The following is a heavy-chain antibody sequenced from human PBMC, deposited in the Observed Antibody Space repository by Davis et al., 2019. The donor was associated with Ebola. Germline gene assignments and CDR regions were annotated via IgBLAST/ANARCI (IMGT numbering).Heavy chain of an antibody. CDR3: ARLREPEYSLWYLDL. CDR2: IIPIFGTA. CDR1: GGTFSSYA. D-gene: IGHD2/OR15-2a*01. Sequence: AASVKVSCKASGGTFSSYAISWVRQAPGQGLEWMGGIIPIFGTANYAQKFQGRVTITADKSTSTAYMELSSLRSEDTAVYYCARLREPEYSLWYLDLWGRGTLVTVSS. V-gene: IGHV1-69*06. J-gene: IGHJ2*01.